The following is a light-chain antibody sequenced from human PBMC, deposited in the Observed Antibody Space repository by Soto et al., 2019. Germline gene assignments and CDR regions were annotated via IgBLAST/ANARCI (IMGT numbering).Light chain of an antibody. J-gene: IGLJ2*01. CDR1: SGHSSYA. CDR2: LNSDGSH. V-gene: IGLV4-69*01. CDR3: QTWGTGIQV. Sequence: QPVLTQSPSASASLGASVKLTCTLSSGHSSYAIAWHQQQPEKGPRSLMKLNSDGSHSKGDGIPDRFSGSSSGAERYLTISSLQSEDEADYYCQTWGTGIQVFGGGTKVTVL.